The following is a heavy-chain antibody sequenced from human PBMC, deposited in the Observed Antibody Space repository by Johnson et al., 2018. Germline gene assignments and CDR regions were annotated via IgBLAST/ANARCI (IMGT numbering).Heavy chain of an antibody. J-gene: IGHJ6*04. CDR1: GFTFSSFW. V-gene: IGHV3-74*01. Sequence: EVQLLESGGGLVQPGGSLRLSCAASGFTFSSFWMHWVRQAPGKGLVWVSRIPSDGSTTTYADSVKGRFTVSGDNAKNTLYLLMNSVRAEDTAVYYCARAAKYSYGRGWGKGTTVTVSS. CDR2: IPSDGSTT. D-gene: IGHD5-18*01. CDR3: ARAAKYSYGRG.